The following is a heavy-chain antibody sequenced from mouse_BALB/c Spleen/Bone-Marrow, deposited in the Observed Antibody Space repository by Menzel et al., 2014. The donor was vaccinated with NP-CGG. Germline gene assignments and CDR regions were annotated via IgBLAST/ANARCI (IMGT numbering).Heavy chain of an antibody. Sequence: VQLQQAVPELMKPGPSVKISCQASGYAFSSSWMTWVKQRSGQGLEWIGWFYPGRGSIKDNGEVKDKATLTADKSSSTVYMELSRLTSEDSAVYFCARHEERFISTAAWFSYWGQETLVTVSA. D-gene: IGHD1-2*01. J-gene: IGHJ3*01. CDR2: FYPGRGSI. V-gene: IGHV1-62-2*01. CDR3: ARHEERFISTAAWFSY. CDR1: GYAFSSSW.